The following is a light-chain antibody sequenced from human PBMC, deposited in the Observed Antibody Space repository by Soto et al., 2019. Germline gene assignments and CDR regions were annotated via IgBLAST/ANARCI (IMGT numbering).Light chain of an antibody. V-gene: IGLV2-14*01. CDR1: SSDVGAYNY. J-gene: IGLJ1*01. Sequence: QSVLTQPASVSGSPGQSITISCTGTSSDVGAYNYVSWFQQHPGKAPKLMIYEVSNRPSGVSDRFSASKSGNTASLTISGLQAEDEADYYCSSFTSNRIYVFGPGTKVTVL. CDR3: SSFTSNRIYV. CDR2: EVS.